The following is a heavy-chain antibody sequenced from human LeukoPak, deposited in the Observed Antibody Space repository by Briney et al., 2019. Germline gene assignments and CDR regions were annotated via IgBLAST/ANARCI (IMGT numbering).Heavy chain of an antibody. CDR3: AKWLYSGKYWTGKDYFDY. J-gene: IGHJ4*02. V-gene: IGHV3-30*02. D-gene: IGHD1-26*01. CDR2: XXXDGSNK. Sequence: PGGSLRLXXXASGFTFXXXXXXXVRQAXGXXXXXXXXXXXDGSNKYYXDSVKGXXXXSRDNSKNTLYLQMDSLRVEDTAVYYCAKWLYSGKYWTGKDYFDYWGQGTLVTVSS. CDR1: GFTFXXXX.